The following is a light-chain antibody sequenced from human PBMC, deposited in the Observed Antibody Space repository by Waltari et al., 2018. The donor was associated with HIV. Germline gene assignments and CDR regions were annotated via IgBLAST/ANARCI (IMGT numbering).Light chain of an antibody. CDR1: SPNIESNY. CDR3: ATWTDSLSGVV. J-gene: IGLJ2*01. V-gene: IGLV1-47*01. CDR2: RNN. Sequence: QSVLTQSPSASGTPGQRVTISCSGSSPNIESNYVYWYQQLPGTAPKLLLYRNNQRPSGVPDRFSGSKSGTSASLAISGLRSEDEAHYYCATWTDSLSGVVFGGGTKLRVL.